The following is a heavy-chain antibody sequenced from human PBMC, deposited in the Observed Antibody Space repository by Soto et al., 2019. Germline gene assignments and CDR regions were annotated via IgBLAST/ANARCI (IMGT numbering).Heavy chain of an antibody. D-gene: IGHD3-22*01. CDR1: GGSISSGDYY. Sequence: SETLSLTCTVSGGSISSGDYYWSWIRQPPGKGLEWIGYIYYSGSTYYNPSLKSRVTIAVDTSKNQFSLKLSSVTAADTAVYYCAREAGSLSGYLDYWGQGTLVTVSS. J-gene: IGHJ4*02. CDR3: AREAGSLSGYLDY. CDR2: IYYSGST. V-gene: IGHV4-30-4*01.